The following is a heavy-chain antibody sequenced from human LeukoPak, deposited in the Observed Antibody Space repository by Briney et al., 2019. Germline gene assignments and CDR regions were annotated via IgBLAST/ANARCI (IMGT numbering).Heavy chain of an antibody. V-gene: IGHV3-7*03. Sequence: GSLELSFAASGIPFSRFWMSWVRQAPGKGLQWVANINQDGSEKHYVDSVKGRFTISRDNAENSLYLQMNSLRAEDTAVYYCASGGHLDYWGQGALVTVAS. CDR1: GIPFSRFW. J-gene: IGHJ4*02. D-gene: IGHD3-16*01. CDR2: INQDGSEK. CDR3: ASGGHLDY.